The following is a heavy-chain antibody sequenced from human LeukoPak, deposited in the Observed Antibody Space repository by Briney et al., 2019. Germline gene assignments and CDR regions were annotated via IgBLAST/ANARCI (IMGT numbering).Heavy chain of an antibody. CDR2: ISGRGTYI. CDR1: GFTFSSYS. Sequence: GGSLRLSCAASGFTFSSYSMNWVRQAPGKGLEWVSSISGRGTYIYYADSVKGRFTISRDNAKNSLYLQMNSLRAEDTAVYYCAELGITMIGGVWGKGTTVTISS. D-gene: IGHD3-10*02. J-gene: IGHJ6*04. V-gene: IGHV3-21*01. CDR3: AELGITMIGGV.